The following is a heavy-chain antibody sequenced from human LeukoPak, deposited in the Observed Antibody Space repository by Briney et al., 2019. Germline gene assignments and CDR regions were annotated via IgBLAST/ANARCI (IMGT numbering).Heavy chain of an antibody. V-gene: IGHV3-7*05. D-gene: IGHD5-12*01. CDR2: IKEDGTAT. CDR1: GFTFSTFW. J-gene: IGHJ4*02. CDR3: ARAYSAANDY. Sequence: GGSLRLSCAASGFTFSTFWMSWLRQAPGKGLEWVANIKEDGTATYYADSVRGRFTISRDGAQNSLYLQMNSLTVEDTAIYYCARAYSAANDYWGQGTLVTVSS.